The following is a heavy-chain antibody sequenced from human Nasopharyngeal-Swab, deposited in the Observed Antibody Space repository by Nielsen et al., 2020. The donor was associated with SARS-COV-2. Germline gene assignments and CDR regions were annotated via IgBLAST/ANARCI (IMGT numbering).Heavy chain of an antibody. CDR2: ISWNSGSI. Sequence: GESLKISCAASGFTFDDYAMHWVRQAPGKGLEWVSGISWNSGSIGYADSVKGRFTISRDNAKNSLYLQMNSLRAEDTALYYCAKEALGYSGYDSNWFDPWGQGTLVTVSS. V-gene: IGHV3-9*01. J-gene: IGHJ5*02. CDR3: AKEALGYSGYDSNWFDP. D-gene: IGHD5-12*01. CDR1: GFTFDDYA.